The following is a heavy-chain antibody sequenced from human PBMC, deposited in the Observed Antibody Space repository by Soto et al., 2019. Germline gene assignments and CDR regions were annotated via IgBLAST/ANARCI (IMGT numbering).Heavy chain of an antibody. Sequence: QVQLQESGPGLVKPSQTLSLTCTVSGGSISSGGYYWSWLRQHPGKGLEWIGYIYYSGSTYYNPSLKSRVTISVDTSKNQFSLKLSSVTAADTAVYYCARALGYCSGGSCYGFGDNWFDPWGQGTLVTVSS. CDR2: IYYSGST. CDR3: ARALGYCSGGSCYGFGDNWFDP. D-gene: IGHD2-15*01. V-gene: IGHV4-31*03. CDR1: GGSISSGGYY. J-gene: IGHJ5*02.